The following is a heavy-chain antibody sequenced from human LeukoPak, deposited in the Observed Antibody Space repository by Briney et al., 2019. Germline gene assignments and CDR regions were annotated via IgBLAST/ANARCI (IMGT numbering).Heavy chain of an antibody. V-gene: IGHV3-23*01. CDR2: ISGSGGST. D-gene: IGHD3-22*01. Sequence: RASLRLSCAASGFTFSSYARSWVRPAPGKGLEWVSAISGSGGSTYYADSVTGRFTISRDNSKNTLYLQMNSLRAEDTAVYYCAKHLYSYDSSGYYDYWGQGTLVTVSS. CDR3: AKHLYSYDSSGYYDY. J-gene: IGHJ4*02. CDR1: GFTFSSYA.